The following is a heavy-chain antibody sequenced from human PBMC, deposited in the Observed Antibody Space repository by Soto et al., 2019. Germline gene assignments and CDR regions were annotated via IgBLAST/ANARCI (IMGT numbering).Heavy chain of an antibody. CDR2: IYYSGST. J-gene: IGHJ6*02. D-gene: IGHD3-16*01. CDR1: RGSISSGTNY. Sequence: SETLSLTCTVSRGSISSGTNYWAWIRQPPGKGLEWIANIYYSGSTNYNPSLKSRVTISVDTSKNQFSLKLSSVTAADTAVYYCARGGGRGYYYYGMDVWGQGTTVTVSS. V-gene: IGHV4-61*01. CDR3: ARGGGRGYYYYGMDV.